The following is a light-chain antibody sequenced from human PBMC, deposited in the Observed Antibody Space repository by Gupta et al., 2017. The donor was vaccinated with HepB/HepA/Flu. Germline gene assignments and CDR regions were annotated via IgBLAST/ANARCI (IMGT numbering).Light chain of an antibody. J-gene: IGKJ2*02. CDR1: QDISNY. CDR3: QQDDTLGT. Sequence: DIQMTQSPSSLSASVGDRVTITCQASQDISNYLNWYQQKPGKAPKLLIYDASNCETGVPSRFSGSGSGTDFTFTSSRRQPEDIATYYCQQDDTLGTFGQGTKLEIK. V-gene: IGKV1-33*01. CDR2: DAS.